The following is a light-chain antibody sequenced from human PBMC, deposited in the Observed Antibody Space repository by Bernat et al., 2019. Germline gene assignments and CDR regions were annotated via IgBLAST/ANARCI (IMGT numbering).Light chain of an antibody. CDR3: QQYTTSPPEFT. Sequence: EIVLTQSPGTLSLSPGERATLSCRASQSVSTGYLAWYQQKPGQPPRLLIYGASSRATGIPDRFSASGSGTYFTFTISRLEPEDFAVYYCQQYTTSPPEFTFGGGTKVEIK. CDR1: QSVSTGY. CDR2: GAS. J-gene: IGKJ4*01. V-gene: IGKV3-20*01.